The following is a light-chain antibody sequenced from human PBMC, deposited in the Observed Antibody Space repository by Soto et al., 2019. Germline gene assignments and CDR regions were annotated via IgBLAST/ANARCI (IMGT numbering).Light chain of an antibody. V-gene: IGKV3-11*01. CDR3: QQRSNWPIT. CDR1: QSVSSN. CDR2: GAS. J-gene: IGKJ5*01. Sequence: EIVMTQSPATLSVSPGERATLSCRASQSVSSNLAWYQQKPGQAPRLLIYGASNSATGIPARFSGSGSGTDFTLTISSLEPEDFAVYYCQQRSNWPITFGQGTRLEI.